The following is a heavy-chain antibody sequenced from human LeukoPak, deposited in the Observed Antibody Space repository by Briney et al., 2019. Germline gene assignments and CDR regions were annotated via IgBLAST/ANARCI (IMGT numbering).Heavy chain of an antibody. V-gene: IGHV4-31*03. CDR3: ARRIAAAGKKDEVNWFDP. J-gene: IGHJ5*02. D-gene: IGHD6-13*01. CDR2: IYYSEST. CDR1: GGSISSGGYY. Sequence: SQTLSLTCTVSGGSISSGGYYWSWIRQHPGKGLEWIGYIYYSESTYYNPSLKSRVTISVATSKNQSSLKLSSVTAADTAVYYCARRIAAAGKKDEVNWFDPWGQGTLVTVSS.